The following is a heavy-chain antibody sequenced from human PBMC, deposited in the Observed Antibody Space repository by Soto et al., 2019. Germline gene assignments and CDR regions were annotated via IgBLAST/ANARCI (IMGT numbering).Heavy chain of an antibody. CDR2: IIPYYNTL. D-gene: IGHD6-13*01. V-gene: IGHV1-69*01. CDR3: ASVASRWYPYFFDS. CDR1: EGTFNSYA. Sequence: QAQVVQSGAEVRKPGSSVKLSCKASEGTFNSYAIAWVRQAPGQGLEWMGGIIPYYNTLNYAQKFQDRVTITADDSTNTVYMELSSLRSDDTAVCFCASVASRWYPYFFDSWAQGTLVTVSS. J-gene: IGHJ4*02.